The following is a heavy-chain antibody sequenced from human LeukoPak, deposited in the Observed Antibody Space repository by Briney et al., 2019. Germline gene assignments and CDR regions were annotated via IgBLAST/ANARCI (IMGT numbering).Heavy chain of an antibody. Sequence: ASVKVSCKTSGYXFTGYYIHWGRQAPGEGLEWMGWINPDGGGTNYAQKFQGRVTMTRDTSISTAYMELSRLRSDDTAVYYCAGVAVKGLIDYWGQGTLVTVSS. V-gene: IGHV1-2*02. J-gene: IGHJ4*02. CDR2: INPDGGGT. CDR3: AGVAVKGLIDY. CDR1: GYXFTGYY. D-gene: IGHD6-19*01.